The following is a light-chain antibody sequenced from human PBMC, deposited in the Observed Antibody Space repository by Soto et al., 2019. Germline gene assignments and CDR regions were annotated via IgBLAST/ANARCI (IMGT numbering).Light chain of an antibody. J-gene: IGKJ2*01. CDR1: QDISNY. CDR3: QQYHNLPPMNT. Sequence: DIQMPQSPSSLSASVGARVTITCQASQDISNYLTWYQQKPGKDPKLLIYDASNLEIGVPSRFSGSGSGTGFTFTISSLQPEDFATYYGQQYHNLPPMNTFGQGTKLEIK. CDR2: DAS. V-gene: IGKV1-33*01.